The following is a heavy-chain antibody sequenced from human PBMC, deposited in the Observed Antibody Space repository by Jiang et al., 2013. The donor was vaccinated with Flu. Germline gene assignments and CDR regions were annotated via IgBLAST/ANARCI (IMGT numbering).Heavy chain of an antibody. CDR3: ARDLNRGYYYYGMDV. CDR1: GFTVSSNY. D-gene: IGHD1/OR15-1a*01. V-gene: IGHV3-53*01. J-gene: IGHJ6*02. Sequence: VQLVESGGGLIQPGGSLRLSCAASGFTVSSNYMSWVRQAPGKGLEWVSVIYSGGSTYYADSVKGRFTISRDNSKNTLYLQMNSLRAEDTAVYYCARDLNRGYYYYGMDVWGQGTTVTVSS. CDR2: IYSGGST.